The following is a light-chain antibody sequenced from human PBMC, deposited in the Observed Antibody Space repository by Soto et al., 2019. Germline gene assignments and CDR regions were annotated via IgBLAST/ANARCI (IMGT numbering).Light chain of an antibody. V-gene: IGKV1-27*01. J-gene: IGKJ4*01. CDR3: QKYDSGPLT. CDR1: QDIGPY. CDR2: SAS. Sequence: DIQMTQCPSSLWASVGDRVTITCRASQDIGPYLAWYQQKSGRVPVILIYSASTLQSGVPPRFRGRGSGANFSLNISGLQHEDAATFYCQKYDSGPLTFVRGTKVEI.